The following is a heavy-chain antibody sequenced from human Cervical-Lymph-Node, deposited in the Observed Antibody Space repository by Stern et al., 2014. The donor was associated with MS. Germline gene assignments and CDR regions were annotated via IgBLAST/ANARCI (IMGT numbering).Heavy chain of an antibody. Sequence: QLQLQESGPGLVKPSETLSLICTVSGGSISSYYWRWIRQPPGKGLEWIGYGYYSGSTNYNPSLKSRVTISVDTSKNQFSLKLTSVTAADTAMYYCARLRVITASFDPWGQGTLVTVSS. D-gene: IGHD4-11*01. CDR1: GGSISSYY. J-gene: IGHJ5*02. CDR3: ARLRVITASFDP. CDR2: GYYSGST. V-gene: IGHV4-59*01.